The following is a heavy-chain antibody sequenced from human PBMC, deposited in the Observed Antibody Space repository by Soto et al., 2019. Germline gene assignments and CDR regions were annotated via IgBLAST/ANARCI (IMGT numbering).Heavy chain of an antibody. D-gene: IGHD6-25*01. J-gene: IGHJ5*02. V-gene: IGHV4-39*01. CDR1: GGSITSSSHF. CDR2: IYFTGNT. Sequence: PSETLSLTCSASGGSITSSSHFWGWVRQPPGKGLEWIGTIYFTGNTYYTPPLKSRLTMSIDTSKNEFSLRLNSVTAADTAVYYCAGRTFTIAAASYGRSNWFDPWGPGTLVTVSS. CDR3: AGRTFTIAAASYGRSNWFDP.